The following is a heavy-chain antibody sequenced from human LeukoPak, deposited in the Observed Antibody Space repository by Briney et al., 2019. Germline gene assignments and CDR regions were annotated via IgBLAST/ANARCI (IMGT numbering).Heavy chain of an antibody. CDR2: INHNGNVN. CDR3: ARGGGLDV. D-gene: IGHD3-16*01. Sequence: GGSLRLSCAAFGFTFSSYWMNWARQAPGKGLEWVASINHNGNVNYYVDSVKGRFTISRDNAKNSLYLQMSNLRAEDTAVYFCARGGGLDVWGQGATVTVSS. J-gene: IGHJ6*02. CDR1: GFTFSSYW. V-gene: IGHV3-7*03.